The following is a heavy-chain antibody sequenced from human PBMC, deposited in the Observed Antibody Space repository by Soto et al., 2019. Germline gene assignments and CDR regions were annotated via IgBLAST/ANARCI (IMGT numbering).Heavy chain of an antibody. V-gene: IGHV4-34*01. D-gene: IGHD3-3*01. Sequence: ASETLSLTCAVYGGSFSGYYWSWIRQPPGKGLEWIGEINHSGSTNYNPSLKSRVTISVDTSKNQFSLKLSSVTAADTAVYYCARGQGGYDFWSGYYTESYNWFDPWGQGTLVTVSS. CDR1: GGSFSGYY. CDR2: INHSGST. J-gene: IGHJ5*02. CDR3: ARGQGGYDFWSGYYTESYNWFDP.